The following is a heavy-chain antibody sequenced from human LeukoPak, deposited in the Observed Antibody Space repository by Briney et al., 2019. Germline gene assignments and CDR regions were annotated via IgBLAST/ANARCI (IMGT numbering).Heavy chain of an antibody. CDR1: GFTFSNYA. Sequence: GGSLRLSCAASGFTFSNYAMSWVRQAPGKGLEWVSSLNGRGDSPYYADSVKGRFTISRDNSKNTLYLQMHSLRVEDTAVYYCAKDPEYSSGWYLDYWGQGTLVTVSS. J-gene: IGHJ4*02. CDR3: AKDPEYSSGWYLDY. D-gene: IGHD6-19*01. CDR2: LNGRGDSP. V-gene: IGHV3-23*01.